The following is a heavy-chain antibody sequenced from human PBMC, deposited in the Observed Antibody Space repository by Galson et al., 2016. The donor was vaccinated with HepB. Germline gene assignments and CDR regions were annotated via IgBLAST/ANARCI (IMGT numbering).Heavy chain of an antibody. CDR2: IIPIFGTA. V-gene: IGHV1-69*13. D-gene: IGHD3-9*01. CDR1: GGTFSNQA. J-gene: IGHJ4*02. Sequence: SVKVSCKASGGTFSNQAISWVRQAPGQGLEWMGGIIPIFGTATYAQKFQGRVTIIADESTTTAYMELSSLRSEDTAVYFCARSNYDLLTGYFHYWGQGTLVTVSS. CDR3: ARSNYDLLTGYFHY.